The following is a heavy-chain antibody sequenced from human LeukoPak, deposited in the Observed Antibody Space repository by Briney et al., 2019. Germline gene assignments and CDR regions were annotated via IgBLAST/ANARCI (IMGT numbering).Heavy chain of an antibody. Sequence: GGSLRLSCAASGFTFINAWMSWVRQAPGKGLEWVGRIKSKTDGGTTDYAAPVKGRFTISRDDSKNTLYLQMNSLKTEDTAVYYCTTERVGANYPYYFDYWGQGTLVTVSS. CDR2: IKSKTDGGTT. D-gene: IGHD1-26*01. CDR3: TTERVGANYPYYFDY. J-gene: IGHJ4*02. V-gene: IGHV3-15*01. CDR1: GFTFINAW.